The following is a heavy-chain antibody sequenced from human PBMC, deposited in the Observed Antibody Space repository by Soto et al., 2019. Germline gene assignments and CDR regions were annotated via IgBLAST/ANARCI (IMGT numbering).Heavy chain of an antibody. V-gene: IGHV4-39*01. Sequence: QLQLQESGPGLVKPSETLSLTCTVSGGSISSSSYYWGWIRQPPGKGLEWIGSIYYSGSTYYNPSLKSRVTISVDTSKNQFSLKLSSVTAADTALYYCAGGGVKTTVPFDYWGQGTLVTVSS. D-gene: IGHD4-17*01. CDR1: GGSISSSSYY. CDR2: IYYSGST. CDR3: AGGGVKTTVPFDY. J-gene: IGHJ4*02.